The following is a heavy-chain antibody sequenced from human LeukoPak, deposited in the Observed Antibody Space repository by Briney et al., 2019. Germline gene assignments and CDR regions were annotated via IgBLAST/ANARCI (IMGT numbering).Heavy chain of an antibody. V-gene: IGHV3-23*01. D-gene: IGHD3-10*01. CDR1: GFTFSNYA. Sequence: GGSLRLSCAASGFTFSNYAMSWVRQAPGKGLEWVSAISGSGSSTYYADSVKGRFTISRDHSKNTLYLQMNRLGDDDTAVYFCAKGPYGPGSFDYWGQGSLVTVSS. CDR2: ISGSGSST. J-gene: IGHJ4*02. CDR3: AKGPYGPGSFDY.